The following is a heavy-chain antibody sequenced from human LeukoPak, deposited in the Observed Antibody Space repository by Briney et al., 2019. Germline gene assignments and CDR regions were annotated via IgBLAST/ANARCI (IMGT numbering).Heavy chain of an antibody. CDR3: ARGQEMATIESPTNDAFDI. V-gene: IGHV3-30-3*01. Sequence: GGSLRLSCVASGFTFSNAWMSWVRQAPGKGLEWVAVISYDGSNKYDADYVKGRFTISRDNAKNSLYLQMNSLRAEDTAVYYCARGQEMATIESPTNDAFDIWGQGTMVTVSS. D-gene: IGHD5-24*01. CDR1: GFTFSNAW. CDR2: ISYDGSNK. J-gene: IGHJ3*02.